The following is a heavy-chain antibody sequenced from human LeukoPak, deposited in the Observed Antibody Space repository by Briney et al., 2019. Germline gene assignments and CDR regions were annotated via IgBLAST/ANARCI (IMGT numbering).Heavy chain of an antibody. Sequence: ASVKVSCKASGGTFSSYAISWVRQAPGQGLEWMGRIIPILGIANYAQKFQGRVTITADKSTSTAYMELSSLRSEDTAVYYCARVGAITVFDYWGQGTLVTVSS. D-gene: IGHD3-3*01. CDR3: ARVGAITVFDY. CDR2: IIPILGIA. J-gene: IGHJ4*02. V-gene: IGHV1-69*04. CDR1: GGTFSSYA.